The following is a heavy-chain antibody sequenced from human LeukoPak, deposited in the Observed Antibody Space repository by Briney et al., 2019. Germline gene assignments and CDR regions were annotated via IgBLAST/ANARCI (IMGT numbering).Heavy chain of an antibody. J-gene: IGHJ1*01. CDR3: ARDVEGSGWSNFQH. CDR2: IYYSGST. Sequence: SETLSLTCTVSGGSISSYYWSWIRQPPGKGLEWIGYIYYSGSTNYNPSLKSRVTISVDTPKNQFSLKLSSVTAADTAVYYCARDVEGSGWSNFQHWGQGTLVTVSS. CDR1: GGSISSYY. V-gene: IGHV4-59*01. D-gene: IGHD6-19*01.